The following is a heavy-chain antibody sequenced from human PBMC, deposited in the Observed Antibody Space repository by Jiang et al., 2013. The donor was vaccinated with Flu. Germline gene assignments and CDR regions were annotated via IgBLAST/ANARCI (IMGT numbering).Heavy chain of an antibody. CDR2: IYYSGST. J-gene: IGHJ4*02. CDR1: GGSISSYY. V-gene: IGHV4-59*08. D-gene: IGHD3-10*01. Sequence: GLVKPSETLSLTCTVSGGSISSYYWSWIRQPPGKGLEWIGYIYYSGSTNYNPSLKSRVTISVDTSKNQFSLKLSSVTAADTAVYYCAITYYGSGFPDYWGQGTLVTVSS. CDR3: AITYYGSGFPDY.